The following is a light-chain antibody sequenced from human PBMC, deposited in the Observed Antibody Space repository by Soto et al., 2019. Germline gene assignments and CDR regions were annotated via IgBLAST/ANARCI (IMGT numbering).Light chain of an antibody. CDR1: QSISSW. J-gene: IGKJ1*01. CDR3: QQAKSFPRT. CDR2: GAS. V-gene: IGKV1-12*01. Sequence: DIQMTQSPSTLSASVGDRVTITCRASQSISSWLAWYQQKPGKAPKLLIYGASSLQSGVPSRFSGSGSGTDYTLTITSLQPEDVATYYCQQAKSFPRTFGHGTKVDIK.